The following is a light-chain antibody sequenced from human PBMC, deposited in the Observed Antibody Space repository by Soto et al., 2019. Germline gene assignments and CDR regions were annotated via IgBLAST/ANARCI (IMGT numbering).Light chain of an antibody. CDR3: QQRSSWPIT. Sequence: EIVLTQSPATLSLSPGERATLSCRASQSVGSYFAWYQQKPGQAPRLLIYDAFSRATGIPARFSGSGSGTDFTLTISSLEPEDFAGYFCQQRSSWPITFGGGTMVEIK. CDR1: QSVGSY. J-gene: IGKJ4*01. CDR2: DAF. V-gene: IGKV3-11*01.